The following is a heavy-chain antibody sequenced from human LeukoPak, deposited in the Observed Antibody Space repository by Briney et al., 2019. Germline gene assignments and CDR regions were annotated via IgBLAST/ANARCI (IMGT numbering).Heavy chain of an antibody. V-gene: IGHV3-48*03. D-gene: IGHD2-21*02. Sequence: PGGSLRLSCAASGFTFSSFEVNWVRQAPGKGLEWVSYITSSGSTIYYADSVKGRFTISRDNAENSLYLQMNSLRVEDTAVYYCAVAYCGGDCYGYYLDSWGQGTLVTVSS. CDR3: AVAYCGGDCYGYYLDS. J-gene: IGHJ4*02. CDR2: ITSSGSTI. CDR1: GFTFSSFE.